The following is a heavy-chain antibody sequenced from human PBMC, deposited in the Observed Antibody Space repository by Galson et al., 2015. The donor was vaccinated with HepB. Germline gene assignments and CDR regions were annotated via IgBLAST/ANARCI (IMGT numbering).Heavy chain of an antibody. CDR2: ISNDANNK. V-gene: IGHV3-30*18. Sequence: SLRLSCAASGFTFSSYGMHWVRQAPGKGLEWVAVISNDANNKYYVDSVKGRFTISRDNSTNTLYLQMNSLTAEDTAVYYCAKGDTVFGAVKRGLDYWGQGTLLTVSS. CDR1: GFTFSSYG. J-gene: IGHJ4*02. CDR3: AKGDTVFGAVKRGLDY. D-gene: IGHD3-3*01.